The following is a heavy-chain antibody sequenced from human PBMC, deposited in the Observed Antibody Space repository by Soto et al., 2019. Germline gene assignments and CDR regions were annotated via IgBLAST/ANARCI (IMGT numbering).Heavy chain of an antibody. Sequence: SETLALTCAVYGGSFSGYYWSWIRQPPGKWLEWIGEINHSGSTNYNPSLKSRVTISVDTSKNQFSLKLSSVTAADTAVYYCARSISDYDFWSGYYMPRYYYYYMDVWGKGTTVTVSS. V-gene: IGHV4-34*01. J-gene: IGHJ6*03. CDR2: INHSGST. CDR1: GGSFSGYY. D-gene: IGHD3-3*01. CDR3: ARSISDYDFWSGYYMPRYYYYYMDV.